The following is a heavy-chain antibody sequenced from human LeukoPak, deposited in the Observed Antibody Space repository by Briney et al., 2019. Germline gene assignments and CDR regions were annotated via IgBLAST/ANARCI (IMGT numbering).Heavy chain of an antibody. CDR3: ARHSDVVGAI. J-gene: IGHJ4*02. CDR1: GYTFTHQW. D-gene: IGHD3-16*01. V-gene: IGHV5-51*01. CDR2: IYPRDSDS. Sequence: GESLKISCEASGYTFTHQWIGWVRQMPGTGLEWVGIIYPRDSDSIYSPSFQGHVTISADTSINTAYLEWRSLEASDTAMYYCARHSDVVGAIWGQGTQVTVSS.